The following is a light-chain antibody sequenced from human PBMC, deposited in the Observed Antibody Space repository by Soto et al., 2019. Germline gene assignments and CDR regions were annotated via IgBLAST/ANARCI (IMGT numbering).Light chain of an antibody. CDR1: QSVYND. V-gene: IGKV3-15*01. CDR2: DAS. J-gene: IGKJ1*01. Sequence: EIVMTQSPAALSLSPGERATLFCRASQSVYNDLAWYQHKPGQAPRLLVYDASIRATGIRARLSGSGSGTEFTLTIHSLQSEDFAVYCCQQYSNWPRTFGQGTKVDIK. CDR3: QQYSNWPRT.